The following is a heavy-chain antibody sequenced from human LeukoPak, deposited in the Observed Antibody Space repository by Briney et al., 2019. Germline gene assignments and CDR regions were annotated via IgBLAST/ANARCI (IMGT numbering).Heavy chain of an antibody. CDR2: FDPEEGET. D-gene: IGHD3-22*01. CDR3: ASANDSIPYYIFDY. CDR1: GYTLTELS. J-gene: IGHJ4*02. V-gene: IGHV1-24*01. Sequence: GASVKVSCKVSGYTLTELSMHWVRQAPGKGLEWMGGFDPEEGETIYAQKFQDRITMTEDTFTDTAYLELTNLRSEDTAIYYCASANDSIPYYIFDYWGQGTLVTVSS.